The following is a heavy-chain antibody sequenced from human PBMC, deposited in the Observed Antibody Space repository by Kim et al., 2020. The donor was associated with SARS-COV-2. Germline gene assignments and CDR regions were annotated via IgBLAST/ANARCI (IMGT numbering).Heavy chain of an antibody. J-gene: IGHJ4*02. V-gene: IGHV3-21*01. CDR3: ARDLYRSERYSPFDY. D-gene: IGHD3-10*01. Sequence: DSVKSQFTISRDNAKNSLYLQMNSLRAEETSVSYCARDLYRSERYSPFDYWDQGTLVTVSS.